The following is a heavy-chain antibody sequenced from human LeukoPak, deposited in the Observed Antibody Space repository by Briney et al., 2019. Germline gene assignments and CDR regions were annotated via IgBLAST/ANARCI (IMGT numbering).Heavy chain of an antibody. CDR1: GGSFSGYH. J-gene: IGHJ5*02. D-gene: IGHD2-8*01. Sequence: SETLSLTCAVYGGSFSGYHWSWIRQPPGKGLEWIGEINHSGSTNYNPSLKSRVTISVDTSKNQFSLKLSSVTAADTAVYYCARGRTVYATLYNWFDPWGQGTLVTVSS. CDR3: ARGRTVYATLYNWFDP. CDR2: INHSGST. V-gene: IGHV4-34*01.